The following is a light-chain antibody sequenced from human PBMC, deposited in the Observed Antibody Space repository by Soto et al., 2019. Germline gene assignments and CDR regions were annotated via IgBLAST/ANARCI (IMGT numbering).Light chain of an antibody. CDR2: KAS. CDR3: QQYSTYWT. Sequence: DIQMTQSPSTLSASVGDRVTITCRASQSISSWLAWYQQKPGKAPRLLIYKASTLESGVPSRFSGSGSGTDFTLTLSSLQPDDFASYYGQQYSTYWTFGQGTNVDIK. CDR1: QSISSW. J-gene: IGKJ1*01. V-gene: IGKV1-5*03.